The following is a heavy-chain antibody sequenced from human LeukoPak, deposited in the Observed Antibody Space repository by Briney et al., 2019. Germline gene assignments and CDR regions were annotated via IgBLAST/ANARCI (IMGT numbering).Heavy chain of an antibody. CDR1: GFTFSTYA. CDR3: AKVASYYYDSGAYYDY. CDR2: TSGNGGST. J-gene: IGHJ4*02. D-gene: IGHD3-22*01. Sequence: PPGGSLRLSCVASGFTFSTYAMSWVRQAPGRGLEWVSGTSGNGGSTHYADSVKGRFTNSRDNSKDTLYLQMSSLSAEDTAVYYCAKVASYYYDSGAYYDYWGQGTLVTVSS. V-gene: IGHV3-23*01.